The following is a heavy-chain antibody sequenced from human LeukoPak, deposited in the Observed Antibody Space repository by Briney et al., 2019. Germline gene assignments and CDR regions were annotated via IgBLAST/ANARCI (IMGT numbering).Heavy chain of an antibody. CDR1: GFTFSSYA. CDR3: ARHYDTSGYHYFDF. Sequence: PEGSLRLSCAASGFTFSSYALHWVRQAPGKGLEWVAVISNDGSNKYYADSVKGRFTISRDSSKNTLYLEMNSLRAEDTAVYYCARHYDTSGYHYFDFRGQGTLVTVSS. V-gene: IGHV3-30-3*01. CDR2: ISNDGSNK. J-gene: IGHJ4*02. D-gene: IGHD3-22*01.